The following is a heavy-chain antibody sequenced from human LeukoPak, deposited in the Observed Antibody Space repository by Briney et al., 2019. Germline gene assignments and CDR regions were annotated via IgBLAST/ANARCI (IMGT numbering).Heavy chain of an antibody. CDR1: GGSISSSSYY. CDR3: ARGILAAGYYFDY. J-gene: IGHJ4*02. D-gene: IGHD6-13*01. Sequence: SETLSLTCTVSGGSISSSSYYWGWIRQPPGKGLEWIGSIYYSGSTYYNPSLKSRVTISVDTSKNQFSLKLSSVTAADTAVYYCARGILAAGYYFDYWGQGTLVTVSS. V-gene: IGHV4-39*07. CDR2: IYYSGST.